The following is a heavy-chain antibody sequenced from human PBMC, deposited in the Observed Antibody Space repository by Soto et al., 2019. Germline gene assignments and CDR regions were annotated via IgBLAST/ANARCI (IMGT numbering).Heavy chain of an antibody. CDR3: ASNYYYDSSGYYYIYFDY. J-gene: IGHJ4*02. CDR2: IIPIFGTA. D-gene: IGHD3-22*01. CDR1: GGTFSSYA. Sequence: QVQLVQSGAEVKKPGSSVNVSCKASGGTFSSYAISWVRQAPGQGLEWMGGIIPIFGTADYAQKFQGRITITADESTSTAYMELNSLRSEDTAVYYCASNYYYDSSGYYYIYFDYWGQGTLVTVSS. V-gene: IGHV1-69*12.